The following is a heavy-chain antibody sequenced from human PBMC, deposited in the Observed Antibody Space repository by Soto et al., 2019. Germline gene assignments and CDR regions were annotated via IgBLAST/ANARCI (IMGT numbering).Heavy chain of an antibody. V-gene: IGHV5-51*01. J-gene: IGHJ3*02. CDR2: IYPGDSDT. Sequence: GESLKISCKGSGYSFTSYWIGWVRQMPGKGLEWMGIIYPGDSDTRYSPSFQGQVTIPADKSISTAYLQWSSLKASDTAMYYCARRCRGGDCYAAFDIWGQGTMVTVSS. CDR1: GYSFTSYW. CDR3: ARRCRGGDCYAAFDI. D-gene: IGHD2-21*02.